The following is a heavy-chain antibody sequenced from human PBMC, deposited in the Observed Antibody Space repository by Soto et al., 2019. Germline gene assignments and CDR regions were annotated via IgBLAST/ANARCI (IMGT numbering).Heavy chain of an antibody. D-gene: IGHD4-4*01. Sequence: EVQVLESGGGLVQPGGSLRLSCAASEFTFSTYAMSWVRQAPGKGLEWVSGISGSGGGTYYADSVKGRFTISRDNSKNTVYLQMNNLRAEDTAVYYCAKPHRDVYSTAFFYHWGQGTLVTVSS. V-gene: IGHV3-23*01. CDR1: EFTFSTYA. J-gene: IGHJ4*02. CDR3: AKPHRDVYSTAFFYH. CDR2: ISGSGGGT.